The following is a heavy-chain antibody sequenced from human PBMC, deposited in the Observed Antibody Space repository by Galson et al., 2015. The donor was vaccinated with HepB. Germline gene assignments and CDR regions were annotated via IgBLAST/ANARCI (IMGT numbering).Heavy chain of an antibody. CDR2: IDSGGRT. J-gene: IGHJ6*02. CDR3: ARDQGDDYVNYYYYHGMDV. Sequence: SLRLSCAVSGFTFTTYTMTWVRQAPGKGLEWVSVIDSGGRTHYADSVKGRFTISRDNSKNTLYLQVNSLRAEDTAVYYCARDQGDDYVNYYYYHGMDVWGQGTTVTVSS. D-gene: IGHD4-17*01. CDR1: GFTFTTYT. V-gene: IGHV3-66*02.